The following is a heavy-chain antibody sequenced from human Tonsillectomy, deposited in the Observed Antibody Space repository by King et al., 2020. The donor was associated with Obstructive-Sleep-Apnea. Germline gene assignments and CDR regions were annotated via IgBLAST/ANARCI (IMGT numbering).Heavy chain of an antibody. J-gene: IGHJ2*01. CDR3: AREGGSSIWYFDL. CDR2: VYYTGST. CDR1: GGSVRSGSYY. D-gene: IGHD2-15*01. Sequence: QLQESGPGLVKPSETLSLTCTVSGGSVRSGSYYWSWIRQPPGKGLEWIGYVYYTGSTDYNPSLKSRVAISVDTSKNQFSLKVRSGTAADTAVYFCAREGGSSIWYFDLWGRGTVVTVSS. V-gene: IGHV4-61*01.